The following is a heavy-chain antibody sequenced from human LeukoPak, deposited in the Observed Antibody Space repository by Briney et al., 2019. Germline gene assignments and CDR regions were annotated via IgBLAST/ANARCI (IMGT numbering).Heavy chain of an antibody. Sequence: PGGSLRLSCTASGFIFSTYNMNWVRQAPGKGLEWVSLISWDGGSTYYADSVKGRFTISRDNSKNSLYLQMNSLRTEDTALYYCAKDGLLTGSGWYMVDYWGQGTLVTVSS. D-gene: IGHD6-19*01. CDR2: ISWDGGST. V-gene: IGHV3-43*01. CDR3: AKDGLLTGSGWYMVDY. J-gene: IGHJ4*02. CDR1: GFIFSTYN.